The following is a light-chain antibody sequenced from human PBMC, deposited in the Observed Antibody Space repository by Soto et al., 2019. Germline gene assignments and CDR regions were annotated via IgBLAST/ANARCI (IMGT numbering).Light chain of an antibody. V-gene: IGKV1-17*01. CDR1: QGIRAA. CDR2: SAS. Sequence: DIQMTQSPSSLSASVGDRVIITCLASQGIRAALGWYQQKPGKVPKRLIYSASSLQNGVPSRFSGSRSETLVPLTILSLQPEDFATYFCLQHRDYPFTFGQGTRLEI. CDR3: LQHRDYPFT. J-gene: IGKJ2*01.